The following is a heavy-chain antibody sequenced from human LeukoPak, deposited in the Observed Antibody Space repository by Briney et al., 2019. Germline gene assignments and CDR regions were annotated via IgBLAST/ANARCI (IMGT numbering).Heavy chain of an antibody. CDR1: GFTFSDHY. Sequence: GGSLRLSCAASGFTFSDHYMDWVRQAPGKGLEWVGRTRNKANSYTTEYAASVKGRFTISRDESKNSLHLQMNSLKSEDTGVYYCVRVQYSNGWTLDYWGQGTLVTVSS. D-gene: IGHD6-19*01. V-gene: IGHV3-72*01. CDR2: TRNKANSYTT. J-gene: IGHJ4*02. CDR3: VRVQYSNGWTLDY.